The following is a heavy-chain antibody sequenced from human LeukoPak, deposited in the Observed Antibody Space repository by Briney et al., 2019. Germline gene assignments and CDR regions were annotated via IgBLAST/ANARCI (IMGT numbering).Heavy chain of an antibody. J-gene: IGHJ4*02. CDR1: GGSLSDYY. CDR2: IYISSGSI. Sequence: PQTRSLTCSLSGGSLSDYYCSWIRPPAGNGREWIGRIYISSGSIIYTASLKSRVTLSADTSKNQFSLTLSSVTAADTAVYYCAGQTPDSPFDHWGEGTLVTVSS. CDR3: AGQTPDSPFDH. D-gene: IGHD2-15*01. V-gene: IGHV4-4*07.